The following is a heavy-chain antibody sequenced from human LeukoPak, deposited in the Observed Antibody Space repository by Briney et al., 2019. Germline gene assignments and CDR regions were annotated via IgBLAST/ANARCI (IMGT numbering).Heavy chain of an antibody. CDR2: ISGDGGST. D-gene: IGHD3-9*01. Sequence: GGSLRLSRAASGFTFDDYAMHWVRHAPGKGLEWVSLISGDGGSTYYADSVKGRFTISRDNSKNSLYLQMNSLRTEDTALYYCAKEYYDILTGYYNVLDYWGQGTLVTVSS. CDR3: AKEYYDILTGYYNVLDY. CDR1: GFTFDDYA. V-gene: IGHV3-43*02. J-gene: IGHJ4*02.